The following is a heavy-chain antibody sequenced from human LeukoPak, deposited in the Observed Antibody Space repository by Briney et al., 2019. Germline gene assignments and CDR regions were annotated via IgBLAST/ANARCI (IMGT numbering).Heavy chain of an antibody. J-gene: IGHJ5*02. D-gene: IGHD1-7*01. V-gene: IGHV4-39*07. Sequence: SETLSLTCTVSGGSISSSSYYWGWIRQPPGKGLEWIGSIYYSGSAYYNPSLKSRVTISVDTSKNQFSLKLSSVTAADTAVYYCAREVGNWNYGVFWFDPWGQGTLVTVSS. CDR1: GGSISSSSYY. CDR2: IYYSGSA. CDR3: AREVGNWNYGVFWFDP.